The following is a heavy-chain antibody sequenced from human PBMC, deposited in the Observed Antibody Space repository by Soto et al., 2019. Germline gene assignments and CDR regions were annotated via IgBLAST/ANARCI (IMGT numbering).Heavy chain of an antibody. CDR3: ARPNSYGVTFHYYYGMDV. D-gene: IGHD3-10*01. Sequence: QVQLVQSGAEVKRPGSSVKVSCEASGGTFNNYAITWVRQAPGQGLEWMGGIIPMFGTHYAQKFQDRVTIAADESTGTAYMELSGLRSEDTAVYFCARPNSYGVTFHYYYGMDVWGQGTTVTVSS. J-gene: IGHJ6*02. CDR2: IIPMFGT. V-gene: IGHV1-69*01. CDR1: GGTFNNYA.